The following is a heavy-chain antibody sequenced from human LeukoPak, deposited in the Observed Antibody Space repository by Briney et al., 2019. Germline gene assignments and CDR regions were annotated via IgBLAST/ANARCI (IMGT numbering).Heavy chain of an antibody. V-gene: IGHV3-23*01. J-gene: IGHJ4*02. CDR2: ISGCGGNT. D-gene: IGHD5-18*01. CDR3: VKNNLIGYKFGYDDY. CDR1: GFTFWGYS. Sequence: GGSLRLSCAASGFTFWGYSMSWVRQARGKGLQCVSGISGCGGNTEYAESGKGRFTISRDNSKDTLYLQLNRLRVEETAVYYCVKNNLIGYKFGYDDYWGQGTPVTASS.